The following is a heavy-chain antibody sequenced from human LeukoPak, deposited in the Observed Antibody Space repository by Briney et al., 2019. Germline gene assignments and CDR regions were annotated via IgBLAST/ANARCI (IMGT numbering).Heavy chain of an antibody. V-gene: IGHV4-38-2*02. Sequence: PWETLSLTCTVSGYSISSGYYWGWIRQPPGKGLEWIGSIYHSGSTYYNPSLKSRVTMSVDTSKNQFSLKLSSVTAADTAVYYCARGADAFDIWGQGTMVTVSS. CDR2: IYHSGST. J-gene: IGHJ3*02. CDR3: ARGADAFDI. CDR1: GYSISSGYY.